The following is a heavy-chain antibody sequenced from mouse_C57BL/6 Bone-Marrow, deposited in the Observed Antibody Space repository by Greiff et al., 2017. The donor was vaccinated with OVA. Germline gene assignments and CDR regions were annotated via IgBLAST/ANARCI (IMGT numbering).Heavy chain of an antibody. CDR1: GFNIKDDY. J-gene: IGHJ2*01. CDR3: TSYCNFDY. V-gene: IGHV14-4*01. Sequence: VQLQQSGAELVRPGASVKLSCTASGFNIKDDYMHWVKQRPEQGLEWIGWIDPENGDTEYASKFQGKATITADTSSNTAYLQLSSLTSEDTAVYYCTSYCNFDYGCQGTTRTVSS. CDR2: IDPENGDT. D-gene: IGHD6-5*01.